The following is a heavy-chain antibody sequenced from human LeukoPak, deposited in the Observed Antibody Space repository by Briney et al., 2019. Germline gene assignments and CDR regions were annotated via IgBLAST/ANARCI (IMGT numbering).Heavy chain of an antibody. CDR2: INTDGSST. CDR3: ARQTGAAAATVGYYFDY. J-gene: IGHJ4*02. D-gene: IGHD6-13*01. Sequence: DGSLPLSCAASGFTFTSYWMYWVRQAPGKGLVLVSRINTDGSSTSYADSVKGRFTSTRDNAKNTLYLKMNSLRADDTAVYYCARQTGAAAATVGYYFDYWGQGTLDTVSS. CDR1: GFTFTSYW. V-gene: IGHV3-74*01.